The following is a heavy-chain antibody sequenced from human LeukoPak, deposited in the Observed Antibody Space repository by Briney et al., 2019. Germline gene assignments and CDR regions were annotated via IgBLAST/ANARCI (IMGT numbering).Heavy chain of an antibody. J-gene: IGHJ5*02. D-gene: IGHD5-18*01. CDR1: DGSMTNYH. Sequence: SETLSLTCTVSDGSMTNYHWTWIRQSPGKAPEYIGYIYNIETTNYNPSLKSRVTVSVDMSKKQFSLRLNSVTAADTGVYYCARGSDGYRFDPWGQGILVTVSS. V-gene: IGHV4-59*01. CDR3: ARGSDGYRFDP. CDR2: IYNIETT.